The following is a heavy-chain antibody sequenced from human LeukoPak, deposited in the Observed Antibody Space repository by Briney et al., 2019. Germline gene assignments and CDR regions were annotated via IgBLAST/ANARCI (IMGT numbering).Heavy chain of an antibody. J-gene: IGHJ3*01. CDR3: AREPVPQDYGDTVNAYDL. V-gene: IGHV4-34*01. CDR2: IHHDGRT. D-gene: IGHD4-17*01. Sequence: PSETLALTCAVYGGSLSGHYWSWIRQPPGKGLEWIGDIHHDGRTKYSPSLKSRVSILLDTSKNEVSLRLTPVTAADTALYFCAREPVPQDYGDTVNAYDLWGQGTMVIVSS. CDR1: GGSLSGHY.